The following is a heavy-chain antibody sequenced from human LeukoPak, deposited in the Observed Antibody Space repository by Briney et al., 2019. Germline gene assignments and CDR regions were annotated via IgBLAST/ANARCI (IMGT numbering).Heavy chain of an antibody. Sequence: GESLKISCKGSGYSFTSYWIGWVRQMPGKGLEWMGIIYPGDSDTRYGPSFQDQVTISADKSISTAYLQWSSLKASDTAMYYCARHYYYGSGDYYFDYWGQGTLVTVSS. CDR2: IYPGDSDT. CDR1: GYSFTSYW. J-gene: IGHJ4*02. CDR3: ARHYYYGSGDYYFDY. D-gene: IGHD3-10*01. V-gene: IGHV5-51*01.